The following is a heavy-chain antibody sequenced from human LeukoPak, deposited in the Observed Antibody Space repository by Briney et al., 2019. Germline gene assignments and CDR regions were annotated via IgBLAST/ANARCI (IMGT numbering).Heavy chain of an antibody. J-gene: IGHJ4*02. D-gene: IGHD3-22*01. V-gene: IGHV3-23*01. CDR2: ISGSGDNT. CDR1: GFTFSSYA. CDR3: AKGSYYDSSGSFYFDY. Sequence: PGXSLRLSCAASGFTFSSYAMSWVRQAPGKGLEWVSGISGSGDNTYYADSVKGRFTISRDNSKNTLYVQVNSLGTEDTAAYYCAKGSYYDSSGSFYFDYWGQGTLVTVSS.